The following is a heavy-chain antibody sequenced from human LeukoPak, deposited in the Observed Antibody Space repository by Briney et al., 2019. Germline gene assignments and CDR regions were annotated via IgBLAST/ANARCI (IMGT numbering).Heavy chain of an antibody. Sequence: GASVTVSCKASGYTFTIYGISWVRQAPGQGLEWMGWISAYNGNTNYAQKLQGRVTMTTDTSTSTAYMELRSLRSDDTAVYYCARANCSSTGTHYYYYGMDVWGQGTTVTVSS. J-gene: IGHJ6*02. D-gene: IGHD2-2*01. V-gene: IGHV1-18*01. CDR3: ARANCSSTGTHYYYYGMDV. CDR1: GYTFTIYG. CDR2: ISAYNGNT.